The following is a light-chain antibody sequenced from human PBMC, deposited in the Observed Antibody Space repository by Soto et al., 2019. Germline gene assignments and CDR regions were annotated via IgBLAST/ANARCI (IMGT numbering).Light chain of an antibody. J-gene: IGKJ4*01. CDR3: QQLDGYPVT. CDR1: HDISSF. V-gene: IGKV1-9*01. Sequence: DIQLTQSPSFLSASVGDRVTITCRASHDISSFLAWYQQKPGKAPKLLIYAASTLESGVPSRFSGSRSGTEFTLTISSLQPEDFATYYCQQLDGYPVTFGGGTKVEIK. CDR2: AAS.